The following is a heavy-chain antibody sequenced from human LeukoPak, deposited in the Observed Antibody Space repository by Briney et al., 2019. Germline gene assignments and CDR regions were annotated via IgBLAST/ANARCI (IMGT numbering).Heavy chain of an antibody. CDR2: ISSSGGST. V-gene: IGHV3-23*01. CDR3: AKIVVAPHYYYYGMDV. CDR1: GFTFSSYV. Sequence: PGGSLRLSCAASGFTFSSYVMSWVRQAPGKGLEWVSIISSSGGSTSYADSVKGRFTISRDNSNNTLYLQMNSLRAGDTAIYYCAKIVVAPHYYYYGMDVWGQGTTVTVSS. D-gene: IGHD3-22*01. J-gene: IGHJ6*02.